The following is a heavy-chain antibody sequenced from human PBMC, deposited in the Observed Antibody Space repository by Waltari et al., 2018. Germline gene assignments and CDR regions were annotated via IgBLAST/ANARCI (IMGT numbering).Heavy chain of an antibody. D-gene: IGHD6-13*01. J-gene: IGHJ6*03. V-gene: IGHV4-4*07. CDR3: AREMYSSSWYVPYYYYYYMDV. Sequence: QVQLQESGPGLVKPSETLSLTCTVSGGSISSYYWSWIRQPAGKGLEWIGRIYTSGSTNYNPSLKSRVTMSVDTSKNQFSLKLSPVTAADTAVYYCAREMYSSSWYVPYYYYYYMDVWGKGTTVTISS. CDR2: IYTSGST. CDR1: GGSISSYY.